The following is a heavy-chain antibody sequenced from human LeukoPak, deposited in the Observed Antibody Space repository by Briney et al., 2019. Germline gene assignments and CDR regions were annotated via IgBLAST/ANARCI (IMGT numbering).Heavy chain of an antibody. D-gene: IGHD2-21*02. V-gene: IGHV3-23*01. J-gene: IGHJ5*02. Sequence: GGSLRLSCVASGFTFSSHVMSWVRQASGKGLEWVSSISGSGGSTYYADSVKGRFTISRDNSKSTLYLQMNSLRAEDTAVYYCAKEVYCGGDCPRWFDPGAREPWSPSPQ. CDR2: ISGSGGST. CDR3: AKEVYCGGDCPRWFDP. CDR1: GFTFSSHV.